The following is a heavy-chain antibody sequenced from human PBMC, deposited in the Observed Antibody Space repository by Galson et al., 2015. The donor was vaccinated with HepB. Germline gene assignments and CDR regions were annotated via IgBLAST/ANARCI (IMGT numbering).Heavy chain of an antibody. CDR2: INTNTGNP. Sequence: SVKVSCKASGYTFTSYAMNWVRQAPGQGLEWMGWINTNTGNPTYAQGFTGRFVFSLDTSVSTAYLQISSLKAEDTAVYYCARGFSINYYYGMDVWGQGTTVTVSS. J-gene: IGHJ6*02. CDR3: ARGFSINYYYGMDV. D-gene: IGHD3-10*01. V-gene: IGHV7-4-1*02. CDR1: GYTFTSYA.